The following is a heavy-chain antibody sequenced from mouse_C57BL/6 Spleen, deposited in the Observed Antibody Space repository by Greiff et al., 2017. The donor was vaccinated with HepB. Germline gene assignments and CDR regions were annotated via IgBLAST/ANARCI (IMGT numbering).Heavy chain of an antibody. CDR1: GYTFTDYY. CDR2: INPNNGGT. CDR3: ARERGYDYDDAGYYFDY. J-gene: IGHJ2*01. V-gene: IGHV1-26*01. D-gene: IGHD2-4*01. Sequence: VQLQQSGPELVKPGASVKISCKASGYTFTDYYMNWVKKSQGKSLEWIGDINPNNGGTSYNQKFKGKATLTVDKSSSTAYMELRSLTSEDSAVYYCARERGYDYDDAGYYFDYWGQGTTLTVSS.